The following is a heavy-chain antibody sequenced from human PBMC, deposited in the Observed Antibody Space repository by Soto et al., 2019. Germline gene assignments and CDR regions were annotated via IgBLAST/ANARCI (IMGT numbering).Heavy chain of an antibody. CDR1: GYTLSTYA. Sequence: ASVKVSCKASGYTLSTYAMHWVRQAPGQRPEWMGWINGGNGNTKYSQRFQGRVTITRDTSASTDYMELSSLTSEDTAVYYCARADCSSNTCYFYYSMDVWGQGNTVTVSS. CDR2: INGGNGNT. D-gene: IGHD2-2*01. CDR3: ARADCSSNTCYFYYSMDV. J-gene: IGHJ6*02. V-gene: IGHV1-3*01.